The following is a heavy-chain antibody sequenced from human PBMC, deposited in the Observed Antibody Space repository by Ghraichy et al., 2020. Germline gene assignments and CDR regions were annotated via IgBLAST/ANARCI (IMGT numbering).Heavy chain of an antibody. CDR2: ISYSSDYT. V-gene: IGHV3-21*04. J-gene: IGHJ2*01. Sequence: LSLTCAASGFTFNSYSMHWVRQAPGKGLEWVSSISYSSDYTYFADSLKGRFTVSRDNAKDSLYLQMNSLRAEDTAVYYCARGGAAVRWYFDLWGRGTLVTVSS. CDR3: ARGGAAVRWYFDL. CDR1: GFTFNSYS. D-gene: IGHD6-13*01.